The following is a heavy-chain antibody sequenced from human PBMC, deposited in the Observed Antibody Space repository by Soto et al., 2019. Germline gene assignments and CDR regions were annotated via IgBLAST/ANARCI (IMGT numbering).Heavy chain of an antibody. Sequence: QVQLVESGGGVVQPGRSLRLSCAASGFTFSSYGMHWVRQAPGKGLEWVAVISYDGSNKYYADSVKGRFTISRDNSKNTLYRQRNSLRAEDRAVYYCARGGDGYRYWGKGTLVTVSS. CDR1: GFTFSSYG. V-gene: IGHV3-30*03. D-gene: IGHD5-12*01. CDR2: ISYDGSNK. CDR3: ARGGDGYRY. J-gene: IGHJ4*02.